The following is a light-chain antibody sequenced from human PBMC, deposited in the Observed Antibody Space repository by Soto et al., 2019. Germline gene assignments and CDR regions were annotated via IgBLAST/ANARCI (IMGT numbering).Light chain of an antibody. CDR1: QSVSNN. Sequence: EIVMTHSPATLSVSPGERDTLSCRAIQSVSNNLAWYQQKPGQAPRLLIYGASTRATAIPARFSGSWSGTECTLTISSLQSEDFAVYCCQQYDNWPYTFGQGTKLEIK. J-gene: IGKJ2*01. CDR3: QQYDNWPYT. V-gene: IGKV3-15*01. CDR2: GAS.